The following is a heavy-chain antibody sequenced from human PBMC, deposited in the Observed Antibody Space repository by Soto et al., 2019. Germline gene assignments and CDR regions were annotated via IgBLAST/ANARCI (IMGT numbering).Heavy chain of an antibody. CDR3: AREGSYSAYNFAHGIQLWSFDF. CDR1: GGSINTFY. Sequence: QVRLQESGPGLLKPSETLSLTCTVSGGSINTFYWSWVRQPAGKGLEWIGRIFSSGSTSFNPSLGRRVAMSVDTSKNHFSLNLSSVTAADMTVYYCAREGSYSAYNFAHGIQLWSFDFWGQGALVTVSS. CDR2: IFSSGST. D-gene: IGHD5-12*01. J-gene: IGHJ4*02. V-gene: IGHV4-4*07.